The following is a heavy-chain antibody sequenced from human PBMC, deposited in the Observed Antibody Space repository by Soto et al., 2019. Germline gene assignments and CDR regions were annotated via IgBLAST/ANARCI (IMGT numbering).Heavy chain of an antibody. Sequence: ASVKVSCKASGGTFSSNGGAWVRQAPGQGPEWMGGIIPFSGTSKYAEKFQGRVTIIADQFTTTTYMELTRLRSEDTAMYYCARVRYSETYYDSHDAFDIWGQGTKVTVSS. J-gene: IGHJ3*02. CDR2: IIPFSGTS. CDR1: GGTFSSNG. V-gene: IGHV1-69*13. D-gene: IGHD1-26*01. CDR3: ARVRYSETYYDSHDAFDI.